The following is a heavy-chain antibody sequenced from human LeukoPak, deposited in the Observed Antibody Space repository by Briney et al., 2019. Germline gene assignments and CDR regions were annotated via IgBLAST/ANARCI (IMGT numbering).Heavy chain of an antibody. Sequence: SGPGLVKPSETLSLTCTVSGGSVSSGSYYWTWIRQPPGKGLEWIGYIYYSGSTNYNPSLKSRVTISVDTSKNQFSLELSSVTAADTAVYYCARDNYGGIDYWGQGTLVTVSS. CDR2: IYYSGST. CDR3: ARDNYGGIDY. J-gene: IGHJ4*02. D-gene: IGHD4-23*01. V-gene: IGHV4-61*01. CDR1: GGSVSSGSYY.